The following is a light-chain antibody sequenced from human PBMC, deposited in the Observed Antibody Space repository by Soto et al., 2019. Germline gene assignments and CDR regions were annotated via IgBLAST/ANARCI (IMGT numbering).Light chain of an antibody. CDR3: AAWDDSLSGYV. V-gene: IGLV1-47*01. J-gene: IGLJ1*01. CDR1: SSNIGSKY. Sequence: QSVLAQPPSASGTPGQRVTIPCSGSSSNIGSKYVYWYQQLPGTAPKVLMSRDNQRPSGVPDRFSGSKSGTSASLAISGLRAEDEADYYCAAWDDSLSGYVFGTGTKVTV. CDR2: RDN.